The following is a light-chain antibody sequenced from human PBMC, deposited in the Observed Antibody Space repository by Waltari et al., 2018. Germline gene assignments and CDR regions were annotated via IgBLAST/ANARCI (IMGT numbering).Light chain of an antibody. Sequence: QLVLTQSPSASASLGASVKLTCTPTRGHSSSPLAWHQQQPEKGPRYLMKLNSDGSHSKGDGXXXRFSGSSSGAERYLTISSLQSEDEADYYCQTWGTGIVVFGGGTKLTVL. J-gene: IGLJ2*01. CDR3: QTWGTGIVV. V-gene: IGLV4-69*01. CDR2: LNSDGSH. CDR1: RGHSSSP.